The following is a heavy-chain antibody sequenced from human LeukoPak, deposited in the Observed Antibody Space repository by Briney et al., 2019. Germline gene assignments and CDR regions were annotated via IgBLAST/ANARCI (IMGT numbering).Heavy chain of an antibody. D-gene: IGHD4-11*01. CDR3: ARPPSYSNYYYYGMDV. V-gene: IGHV3-21*01. J-gene: IGHJ6*02. CDR1: GFTFSSYS. Sequence: GGSLRLSCAASGFTFSSYSMNWVRQAPGKGLEWVSSISSSSSYIYYEDSVRGRFTISRDNSKNTLYLQMNSLRAEDTAVYYCARPPSYSNYYYYGMDVWGQGTTVTVSS. CDR2: ISSSSSYI.